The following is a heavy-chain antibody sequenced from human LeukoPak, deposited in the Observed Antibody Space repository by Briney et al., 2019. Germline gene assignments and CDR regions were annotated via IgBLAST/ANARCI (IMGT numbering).Heavy chain of an antibody. V-gene: IGHV3-66*01. Sequence: GGSLRLSCAASGFTVSSNYMSWVRQAPGKGLEWVSVIYSGGSTYYADSVKGRFTISRDNSKNTLYLQMNSLRAEDTAVYYCASTGEYYYDSSGYFDYWGQGTLVTVSS. D-gene: IGHD3-22*01. J-gene: IGHJ4*02. CDR3: ASTGEYYYDSSGYFDY. CDR1: GFTVSSNY. CDR2: IYSGGST.